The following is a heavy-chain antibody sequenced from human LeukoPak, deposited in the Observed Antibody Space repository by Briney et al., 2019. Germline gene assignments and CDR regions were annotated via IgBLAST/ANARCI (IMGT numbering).Heavy chain of an antibody. CDR3: ARVGFTGYHFDY. J-gene: IGHJ4*02. V-gene: IGHV4-34*01. D-gene: IGHD5-18*01. Sequence: SETLSLTCTVSGGSISSYYWSWIRQPPGKGLEWIGEINHSGSTNYNPSLKSRVTISVDTSKNQSSLKLSSVTAADTAVYYCARVGFTGYHFDYWGQGTLVTVSS. CDR1: GGSISSYY. CDR2: INHSGST.